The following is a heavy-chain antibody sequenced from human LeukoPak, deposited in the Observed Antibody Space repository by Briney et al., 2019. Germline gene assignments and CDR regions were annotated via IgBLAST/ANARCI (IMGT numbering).Heavy chain of an antibody. CDR1: GFTFSSYS. V-gene: IGHV3-7*01. J-gene: IGHJ4*02. CDR3: ARSPSGYSSGWNPHYFDY. CDR2: IKQDGSEK. D-gene: IGHD6-19*01. Sequence: TGGSLRLSCAASGFTFSSYSMNWVRQAPGKGLEWVANIKQDGSEKYYVDSVKGRFTISRDNAKNSLYLQMNGLRAEDTAVYYCARSPSGYSSGWNPHYFDYWGQGTLVTVSS.